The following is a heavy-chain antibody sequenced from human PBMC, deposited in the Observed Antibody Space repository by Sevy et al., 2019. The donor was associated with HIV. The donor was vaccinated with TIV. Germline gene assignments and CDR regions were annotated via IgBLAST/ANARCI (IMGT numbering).Heavy chain of an antibody. D-gene: IGHD3-22*01. CDR1: GGSIRSGGYY. CDR2: IYYSGST. V-gene: IGHV4-31*03. Sequence: SETLSLTCTVSGGSIRSGGYYWSWIRQHPGKGLEWIGYIYYSGSTYYNPSLKSRVTISVDTSKNQCSLKLSSVTAAETAVYYCARGKQGPYYYDSSGPQAFDYWGQGTLVTVSS. J-gene: IGHJ4*02. CDR3: ARGKQGPYYYDSSGPQAFDY.